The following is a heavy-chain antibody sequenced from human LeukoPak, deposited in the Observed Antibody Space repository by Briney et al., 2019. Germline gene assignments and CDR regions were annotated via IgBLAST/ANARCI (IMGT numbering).Heavy chain of an antibody. Sequence: SETLSLTCSVSGGSISNSYWTWIRQPPGKGLEWIGYIYYNGNTNYSPSLKSRVTLSVDTSKNQFSLKLTSVTAADTAVYFCARVGTRGYSYGRFDYWGQGTLLTVSS. V-gene: IGHV4-59*01. CDR3: ARVGTRGYSYGRFDY. CDR1: GGSISNSY. J-gene: IGHJ4*02. CDR2: IYYNGNT. D-gene: IGHD5-18*01.